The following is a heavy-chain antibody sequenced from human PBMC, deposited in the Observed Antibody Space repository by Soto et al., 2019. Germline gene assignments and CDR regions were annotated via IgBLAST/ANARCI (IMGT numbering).Heavy chain of an antibody. Sequence: EVQLLESGGGLVQPGGSLRLSCAASGFTFSVFSMSWVRQTPGKGLEWVASINQDGSEEDYVGSVRGRFTISRDNAKTSLYLQLNSQRADDTALYFCVTGRGSAAFWGQGTLVTVSS. D-gene: IGHD3-10*01. CDR1: GFTFSVFS. CDR3: VTGRGSAAF. CDR2: INQDGSEE. J-gene: IGHJ4*02. V-gene: IGHV3-7*01.